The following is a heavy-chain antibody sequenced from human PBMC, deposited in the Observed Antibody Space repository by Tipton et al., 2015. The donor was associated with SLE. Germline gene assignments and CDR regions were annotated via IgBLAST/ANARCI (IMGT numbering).Heavy chain of an antibody. Sequence: TLSLTCTVSGASIRSYYWSWVRQPPGKGLEWVAYYSDSGSTYYNPSLRGRVTVSIDTSKNQFSMKMTPVTAADTAMYYCARWRAKVDTDLYWHFDLWGRGTLVTVSS. CDR3: ARWRAKVDTDLYWHFDL. D-gene: IGHD5-18*01. V-gene: IGHV4-59*08. J-gene: IGHJ2*01. CDR2: YSDSGST. CDR1: GASIRSYY.